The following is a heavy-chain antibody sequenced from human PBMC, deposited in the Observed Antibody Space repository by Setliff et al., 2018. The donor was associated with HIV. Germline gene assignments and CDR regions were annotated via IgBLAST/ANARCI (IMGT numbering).Heavy chain of an antibody. CDR3: ARGGGGYYYVGAVDI. Sequence: ASVKVSCKASGHTFSNYDVIWVRRATGQGLEWMGWMNPNSGDTGYAQKFQGRVIMTRDTSISTAYMELSSLTSADTAVYYCARGGGGYYYVGAVDIWGQGTVVTVSS. CDR1: GHTFSNYD. V-gene: IGHV1-8*01. J-gene: IGHJ3*02. D-gene: IGHD3-22*01. CDR2: MNPNSGDT.